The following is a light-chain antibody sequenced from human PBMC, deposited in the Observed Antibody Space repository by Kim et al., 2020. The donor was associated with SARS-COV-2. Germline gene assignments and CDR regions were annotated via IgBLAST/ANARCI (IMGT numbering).Light chain of an antibody. J-gene: IGKJ5*01. CDR2: GAS. V-gene: IGKV3-15*01. CDR1: QSVSSN. CDR3: QQYNNWPPVT. Sequence: SPGERATLTCRASQSVSSNLAWYQHKPGQAPRLLIYGASTRATGIPARFSGSGSGTEFTLTISSLQSEDFAVYYCQQYNNWPPVTFGQGTRLEIK.